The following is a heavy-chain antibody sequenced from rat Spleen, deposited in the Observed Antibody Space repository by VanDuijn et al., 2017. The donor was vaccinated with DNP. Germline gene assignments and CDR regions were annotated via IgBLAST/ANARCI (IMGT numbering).Heavy chain of an antibody. Sequence: EVQLVESGGGLVQPGRSLKLSCAASGFTFSDYYMAWVRQAPTKGLEWVAYISYDGGSTNYGDSVKGRFTISRDNAKSNLYLQMDSLRSEDTATFYCTTDFERGYWGQGVMVTVSS. CDR1: GFTFSDYY. CDR2: ISYDGGST. V-gene: IGHV5-20*01. CDR3: TTDFERGY. J-gene: IGHJ2*01. D-gene: IGHD1-11*01.